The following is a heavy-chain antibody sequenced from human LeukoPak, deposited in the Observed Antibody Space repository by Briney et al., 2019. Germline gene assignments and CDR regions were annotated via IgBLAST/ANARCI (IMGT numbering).Heavy chain of an antibody. Sequence: ASVKVSCKASGYTFTSSDINWVRQATGQGLEWMGWMNPNSGNTGYAQKFQGRVTMTRNTSTSTVYMELSSLRSEDTAVYYCARAYPYIVVVPAAILYYYYYGMDVWGQGTTVTVSS. CDR2: MNPNSGNT. D-gene: IGHD2-2*01. J-gene: IGHJ6*02. CDR3: ARAYPYIVVVPAAILYYYYYGMDV. CDR1: GYTFTSSD. V-gene: IGHV1-8*01.